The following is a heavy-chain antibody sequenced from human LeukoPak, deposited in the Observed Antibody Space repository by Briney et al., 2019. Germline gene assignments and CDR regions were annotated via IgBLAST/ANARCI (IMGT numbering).Heavy chain of an antibody. CDR2: INPNSGGT. CDR3: EGYYGSGRGGYYYYGMDV. Sequence: GASVKVSFKASGYTFTCYYMHWVRQAPGQGLEWMGWINPNSGGTNYAQKFQGRVTMTRDTSISKAYMELSRLRSDDTAVYYCEGYYGSGRGGYYYYGMDVWGQGTTVTVSS. J-gene: IGHJ6*02. D-gene: IGHD3-10*01. CDR1: GYTFTCYY. V-gene: IGHV1-2*02.